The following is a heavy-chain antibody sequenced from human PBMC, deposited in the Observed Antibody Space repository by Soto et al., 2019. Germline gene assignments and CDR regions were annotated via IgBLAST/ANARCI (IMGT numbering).Heavy chain of an antibody. CDR1: GGSISSGSYY. Sequence: PSETLSLTCSVSGGSISSGSYYWGWIRQTPGRGLEWIASMYHGGTTYSNPSLKSRVTISVDTSKNQFSLRLTSVTAADTAVYYCERRGVRAEATNWFDPWGQGILVTVSS. J-gene: IGHJ5*02. D-gene: IGHD5-12*01. V-gene: IGHV4-39*01. CDR2: MYHGGTT. CDR3: ERRGVRAEATNWFDP.